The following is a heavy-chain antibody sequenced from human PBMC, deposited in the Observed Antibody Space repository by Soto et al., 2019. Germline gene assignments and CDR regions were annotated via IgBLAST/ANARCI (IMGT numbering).Heavy chain of an antibody. CDR2: INPSGGSK. CDR3: ARDVGIVVVVAATTGTDVDY. D-gene: IGHD2-15*01. J-gene: IGHJ4*02. CDR1: GYTFTSYY. V-gene: IGHV1-46*01. Sequence: QVQLVQSGAEVKKPVASVKVSCKASGYTFTSYYMPWVRQAPGQGLAWMGIINPSGGSKSYAQKYQGRVTRSRDTSTSTVYMDLGSLGSEDTAVYFCARDVGIVVVVAATTGTDVDYWGQGSLVTVDS.